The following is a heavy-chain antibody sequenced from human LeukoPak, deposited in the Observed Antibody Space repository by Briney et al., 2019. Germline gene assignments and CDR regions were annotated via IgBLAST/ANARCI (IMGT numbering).Heavy chain of an antibody. J-gene: IGHJ4*02. CDR2: IYYSGST. CDR1: GGSISSRSFY. CDR3: ARHEPLYSSGLGVEDY. D-gene: IGHD6-19*01. V-gene: IGHV4-39*01. Sequence: SETLSLTCTVSGGSISSRSFYWGWIRQPPGKGLEWIGSIYYSGSTYYNPSLKSRVTISVGTSKNQFSLKLSSVTAADTAVYYRARHEPLYSSGLGVEDYWGQGSLVTVSS.